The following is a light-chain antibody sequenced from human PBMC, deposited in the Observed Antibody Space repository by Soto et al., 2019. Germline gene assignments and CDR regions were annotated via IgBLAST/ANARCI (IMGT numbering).Light chain of an antibody. V-gene: IGKV3-20*01. CDR3: QQYGST. Sequence: EIVLTQSPGTLSLSPGERATLSSSASQSVSSSSLAWYQQKPGQALRLLIYGASSRATGIPDRFSGSGSGTDFTLTISRLEPEDFAVYYCQQYGSTFGQGTRLEIK. CDR2: GAS. J-gene: IGKJ5*01. CDR1: QSVSSSS.